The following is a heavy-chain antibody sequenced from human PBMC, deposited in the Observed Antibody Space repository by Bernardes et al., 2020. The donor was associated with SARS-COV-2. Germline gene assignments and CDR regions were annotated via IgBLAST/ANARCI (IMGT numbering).Heavy chain of an antibody. Sequence: GGSLRLSCAASGFTLSGSALHWVRQASGQGLEWVGRIRGKANSDATAYGASVKGRFSISRDDSDNTAYLHMNSLRAEDTAVYYCAKVYSGYDFLYYFDYWGQGTLVTVSS. V-gene: IGHV3-73*01. D-gene: IGHD5-12*01. J-gene: IGHJ4*02. CDR1: GFTLSGSA. CDR3: AKVYSGYDFLYYFDY. CDR2: IRGKANSDAT.